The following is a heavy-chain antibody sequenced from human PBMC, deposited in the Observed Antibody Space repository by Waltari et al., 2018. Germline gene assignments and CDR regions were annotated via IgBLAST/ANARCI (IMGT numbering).Heavy chain of an antibody. J-gene: IGHJ4*02. CDR2: IWYDGSNK. D-gene: IGHD5-12*01. V-gene: IGHV3-33*01. Sequence: QVQLVESGGGVVQPGRSLRLPCAASGFTFSSCGMHWARHAPGQGLEWVAVIWYDGSNKYYADSVKGRFTISRDNSKNTLYLQMNSLRAEDTAVYYCARPSGYDRGYYFDYWGQGTLVTVSS. CDR3: ARPSGYDRGYYFDY. CDR1: GFTFSSCG.